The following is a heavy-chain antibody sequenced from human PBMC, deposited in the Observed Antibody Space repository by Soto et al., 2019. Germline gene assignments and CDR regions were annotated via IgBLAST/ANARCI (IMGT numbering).Heavy chain of an antibody. CDR3: ARDDTYGMDV. CDR1: GFTFSSYS. J-gene: IGHJ6*02. Sequence: PGESLRLSCAASGFTFSSYSMNWVRQAPGKGLEWVSSITSSTSYIYYADSVKGRFTISRDNAKNSLYLQMNSLRAEDTAVYYCARDDTYGMDVWGQGTTVTVSS. CDR2: ITSSTSYI. V-gene: IGHV3-21*01.